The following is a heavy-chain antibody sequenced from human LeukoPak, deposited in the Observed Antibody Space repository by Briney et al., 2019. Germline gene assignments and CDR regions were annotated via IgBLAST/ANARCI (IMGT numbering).Heavy chain of an antibody. V-gene: IGHV3-7*01. CDR3: ARDPSRGYNYGYGDY. D-gene: IGHD5-18*01. CDR1: GFTFSTYW. Sequence: GGSLRLSCAASGFTFSTYWMSWVRQAPGKGLEWVAHIKQDRSEKYYVDSVKGRFTIARDNAKNSLYLQMSSLRAEDTAVYYCARDPSRGYNYGYGDYWGQGTLVIVSS. CDR2: IKQDRSEK. J-gene: IGHJ4*02.